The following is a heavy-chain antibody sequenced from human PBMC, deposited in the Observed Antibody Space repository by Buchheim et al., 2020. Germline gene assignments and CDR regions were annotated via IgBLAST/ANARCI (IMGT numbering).Heavy chain of an antibody. J-gene: IGHJ4*02. CDR2: TFYSGST. CDR3: ARHNALTSAGFDY. D-gene: IGHD6-13*01. Sequence: QVQLQESGPGLVKPSEALSLTCTVSVGSITGYYWNWIRQPPGKGLEWIGYTFYSGSTNYHPSLKSRVTISVDLSKNQFSLKLSSVTAADTGVYYCARHNALTSAGFDYWGQGTL. V-gene: IGHV4-59*08. CDR1: VGSITGYY.